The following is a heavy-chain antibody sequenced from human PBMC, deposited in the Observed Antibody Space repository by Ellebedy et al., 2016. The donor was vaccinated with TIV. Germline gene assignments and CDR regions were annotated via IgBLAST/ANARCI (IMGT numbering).Heavy chain of an antibody. CDR1: GYSFGSYG. Sequence: AASVKVSCKASGYSFGSYGISWVRQAPGQGLEWMGWINPNNGKTNYAEKGQGRVTMTRDSSTNTAYLELRSLRSDDTAVYYCTRASGVQWLSSSGDYWGQGTLVTVSS. D-gene: IGHD3-22*01. V-gene: IGHV1-18*01. CDR2: INPNNGKT. CDR3: TRASGVQWLSSSGDY. J-gene: IGHJ4*02.